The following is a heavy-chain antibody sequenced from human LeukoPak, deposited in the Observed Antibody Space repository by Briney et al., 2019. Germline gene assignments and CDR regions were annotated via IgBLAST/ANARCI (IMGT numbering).Heavy chain of an antibody. D-gene: IGHD6-19*01. CDR2: IYYSGST. CDR1: GGSVSSGSYY. CDR3: ARQPISGWDFGH. Sequence: PSETLSLTCTVSGGSVSSGSYYWSWIRQPPRKGLACIGYIYYSGSTNYNPSLKSRVTISLDTSKNQFSLTVNSVTAADTAVYYCARQPISGWDFGHWGQGTLVTVSS. J-gene: IGHJ4*02. V-gene: IGHV4-61*01.